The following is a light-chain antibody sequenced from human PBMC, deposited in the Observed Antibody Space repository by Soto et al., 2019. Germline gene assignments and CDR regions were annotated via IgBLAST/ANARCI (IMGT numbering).Light chain of an antibody. Sequence: DIQMTQSPSSLSASVGDRVTITRRASQSIGGYLTWYQQLPGKAPKLLIFAASGLQSGVPSRFSGSGSGTEFTLTISSLQPEDFATYYCQQYKSYSRMFGQGTKVDIK. CDR1: QSIGGY. J-gene: IGKJ1*01. CDR2: AAS. V-gene: IGKV1-39*01. CDR3: QQYKSYSRM.